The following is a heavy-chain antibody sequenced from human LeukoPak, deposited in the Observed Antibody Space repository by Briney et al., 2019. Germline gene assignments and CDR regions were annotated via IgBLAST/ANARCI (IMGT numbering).Heavy chain of an antibody. V-gene: IGHV3-30*02. CDR3: AKVNSSGFSSSAFDI. CDR2: TRIDESNE. CDR1: VFTFSTYG. Sequence: GGSLRLSCTASVFTFSTYGIHWVRQAPGKGLEWVAFTRIDESNEYYVDSVKGRFTISRYNSKNTLYLQMDSLRVEDTAVYFCAKVNSSGFSSSAFDIWGQGTMVTVSS. D-gene: IGHD2-15*01. J-gene: IGHJ3*02.